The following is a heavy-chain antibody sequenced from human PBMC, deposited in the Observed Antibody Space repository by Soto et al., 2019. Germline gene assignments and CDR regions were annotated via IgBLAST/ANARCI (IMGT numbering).Heavy chain of an antibody. CDR1: GFSLSTRGMG. Sequence: QITLKESGPTLVKSTQTLTLTCAFSGFSLSTRGMGVGWIRQPPGKALEWLGLIYWDDDKHYSPSLKSSLTITRETSNNQVVLTVTNMDLVDTGTYYCAHRRSTGDLDYWGQGTLVTVSS. D-gene: IGHD7-27*01. CDR3: AHRRSTGDLDY. J-gene: IGHJ4*02. V-gene: IGHV2-5*02. CDR2: IYWDDDK.